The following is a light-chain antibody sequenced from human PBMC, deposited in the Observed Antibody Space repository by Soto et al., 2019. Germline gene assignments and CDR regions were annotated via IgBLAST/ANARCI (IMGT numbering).Light chain of an antibody. Sequence: QSVLTQPPSASGSPGQSVTISCTGTTSDYVSWYQQYPGKAPKLMIYDVTKRPSGVPDRFSGSKSGTTASLTVSGLQAEDEADYFCSSHAGARHSLFGGGTKVTVL. CDR1: TSDY. CDR2: DVT. V-gene: IGLV2-8*01. J-gene: IGLJ3*02. CDR3: SSHAGARHSL.